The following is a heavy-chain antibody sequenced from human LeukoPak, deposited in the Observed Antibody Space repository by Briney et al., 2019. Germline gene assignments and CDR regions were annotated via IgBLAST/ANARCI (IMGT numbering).Heavy chain of an antibody. V-gene: IGHV3-53*01. Sequence: GGSLRLSCAASGFTFSSYAMSWVRQAPGKGLEWVSVIYSGGSTYYADSVKGRFTISRDNSKNTLYLQMNSLRAEDTAVYYCARGKHGDYESYFDYWGQGTLVTVSS. J-gene: IGHJ4*02. CDR3: ARGKHGDYESYFDY. D-gene: IGHD4-17*01. CDR1: GFTFSSYA. CDR2: IYSGGST.